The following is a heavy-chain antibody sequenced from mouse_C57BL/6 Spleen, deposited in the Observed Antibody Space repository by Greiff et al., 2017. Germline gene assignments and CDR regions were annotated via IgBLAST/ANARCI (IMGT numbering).Heavy chain of an antibody. Sequence: VQLQQPGAELVMPGASVKLSCKASGYTFTSYWMHWVKQRPGQGLEWIGGIDPSDSDTNYNQKFKGKSTVTVDKSSSTSYMQLSSLTSEDSAVXYCARGTTVVAPMDYWGQGTSVTVSA. CDR1: GYTFTSYW. D-gene: IGHD1-1*01. J-gene: IGHJ4*01. V-gene: IGHV1-69*01. CDR3: ARGTTVVAPMDY. CDR2: IDPSDSDT.